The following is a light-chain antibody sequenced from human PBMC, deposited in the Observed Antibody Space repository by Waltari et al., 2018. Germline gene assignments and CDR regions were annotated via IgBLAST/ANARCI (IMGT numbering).Light chain of an antibody. CDR3: TSCISSIPFVV. CDR2: DVP. J-gene: IGLJ2*01. V-gene: IGLV2-14*02. Sequence: QSALTQPASVSGSPGQSITIPCTGNSSDVGIYDQVSWYQPHQGKAPKPMIYDVPKRPSGVSNRFSDAKSGNTAALTISGLQAEDEAYYYFTSCISSIPFVVFGGGTELTVL. CDR1: SSDVGIYDQ.